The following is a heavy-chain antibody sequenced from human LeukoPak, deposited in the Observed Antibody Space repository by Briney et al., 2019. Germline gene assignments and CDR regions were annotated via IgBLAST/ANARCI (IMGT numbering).Heavy chain of an antibody. J-gene: IGHJ4*02. CDR1: GYTLTELS. V-gene: IGHV1-24*01. CDR2: FDPEDGET. D-gene: IGHD2-21*02. CDR3: ATGRAYCGGDCYPFDY. Sequence: GASVKVSCKVSGYTLTELSMHWVRQAPGKGLEWMGGFDPEDGETIYAQKFQGRVTMTEDTSTDTAYMELSGLRSEDTAVYYCATGRAYCGGDCYPFDYWGQGTLVTVSS.